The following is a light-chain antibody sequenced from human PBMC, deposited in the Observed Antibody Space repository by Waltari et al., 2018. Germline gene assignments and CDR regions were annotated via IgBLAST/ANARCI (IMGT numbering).Light chain of an antibody. J-gene: IGKJ4*01. V-gene: IGKV3-15*01. CDR2: AAS. Sequence: EIVMTQSPIILSVSPGERATLSCRASHSVGTPLAWYQQRPGQPPRLVIFAASTRATGVPVRFSGSGSGTEFTLTISSLQSEDFAVYYCQQYNDWPLTFGGGT. CDR3: QQYNDWPLT. CDR1: HSVGTP.